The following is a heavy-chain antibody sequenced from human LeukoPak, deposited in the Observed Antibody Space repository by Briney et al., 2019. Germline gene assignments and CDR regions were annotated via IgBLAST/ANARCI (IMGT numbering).Heavy chain of an antibody. D-gene: IGHD3-16*01. Sequence: PGGSLRLSCAASGFTVSSNYMSWVRQAPGKGLEWVSVIYTGGSTYYADSVKGRFTISRDNSKNTLYLQMNSLRAEDTAVYYCAKDQGITGSDYWGQGTLVTVSS. J-gene: IGHJ4*02. CDR2: IYTGGST. V-gene: IGHV3-53*01. CDR3: AKDQGITGSDY. CDR1: GFTVSSNY.